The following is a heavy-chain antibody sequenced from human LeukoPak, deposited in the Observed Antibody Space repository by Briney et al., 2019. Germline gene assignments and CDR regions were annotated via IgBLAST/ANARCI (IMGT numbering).Heavy chain of an antibody. J-gene: IGHJ5*02. Sequence: ASVKVSCKASGYSFTSHYMHWVRQAPGQGLEWLGLINPSGSTTLYAQKFQGRITMTRDMSTTTDYMELSSLRSEDTAVYYCARDNSVGDVAWWFDPWGQGTLVTVSS. CDR2: INPSGSTT. CDR3: ARDNSVGDVAWWFDP. D-gene: IGHD1-26*01. CDR1: GYSFTSHY. V-gene: IGHV1-46*01.